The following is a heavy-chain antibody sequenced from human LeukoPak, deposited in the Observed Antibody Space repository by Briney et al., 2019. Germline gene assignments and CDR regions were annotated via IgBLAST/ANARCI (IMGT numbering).Heavy chain of an antibody. V-gene: IGHV4-31*03. CDR2: IYYSGST. Sequence: PSQTLSLTCTVSGGSISSGGYYWSWIRQHPGKGLEWIGYIYYSGSTYYNPSLKSRVTISVDTSKNQFSLKLSSVTAADTAAYYCARAIIVGVSPSFDPWGQGTLVTVSS. J-gene: IGHJ5*02. D-gene: IGHD3-10*01. CDR3: ARAIIVGVSPSFDP. CDR1: GGSISSGGYY.